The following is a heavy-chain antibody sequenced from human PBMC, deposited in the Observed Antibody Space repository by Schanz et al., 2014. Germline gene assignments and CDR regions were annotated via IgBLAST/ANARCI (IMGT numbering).Heavy chain of an antibody. Sequence: QLHLQESGPGLAKPSETLSLICSVSGGSISTSSRYWGWIRQSPGKGLEWLGRLYYTGKTHYNPPLKGKDTLSLDPSKNLSSRNLTSWTAADTAVYYCVRHGNYEFWHGPTPQFENWGQGTLVTVS. CDR3: VRHGNYEFWHGPTPQFEN. CDR2: LYYTGKT. V-gene: IGHV4-39*01. D-gene: IGHD3-3*01. CDR1: GGSISTSSRY. J-gene: IGHJ4*02.